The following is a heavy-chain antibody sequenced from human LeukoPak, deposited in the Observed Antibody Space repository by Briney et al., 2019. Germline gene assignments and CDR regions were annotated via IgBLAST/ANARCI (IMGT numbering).Heavy chain of an antibody. V-gene: IGHV1-69*13. CDR1: GYTFTSYA. CDR3: AGLFREVTDFHY. D-gene: IGHD4-23*01. CDR2: IIPIFGTA. J-gene: IGHJ4*02. Sequence: GASVKVSCKASGYTFTSYAISWVRQAPGQGLEWMGGIIPIFGTANYAQKFQGRVTITADESTSTAYMELSSLRAEDTAVYYCAGLFREVTDFHYWGQGSLVAVSS.